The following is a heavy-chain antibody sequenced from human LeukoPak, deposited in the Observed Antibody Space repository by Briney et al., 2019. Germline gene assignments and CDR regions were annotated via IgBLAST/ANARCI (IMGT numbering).Heavy chain of an antibody. V-gene: IGHV3-49*04. CDR1: GFTFGDYA. J-gene: IGHJ4*02. D-gene: IGHD2-2*01. CDR3: TRESTQRYCSSTSCPGNFDY. Sequence: QTGGSLRLSCTASGFTFGDYAMSWVRQAPGKGREGGGFIRSKAYGGTTEYAASVKGRFTISRDDSKSIAYLQMNSLKTEDTAVYYCTRESTQRYCSSTSCPGNFDYWGQGTLVTVSS. CDR2: IRSKAYGGTT.